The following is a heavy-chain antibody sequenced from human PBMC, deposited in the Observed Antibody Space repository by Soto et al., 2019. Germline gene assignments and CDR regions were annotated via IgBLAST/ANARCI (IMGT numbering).Heavy chain of an antibody. CDR3: ARLGEVPADDYGMDV. CDR1: GWSISSSRYY. J-gene: IGHJ6*02. V-gene: IGHV4-39*01. D-gene: IGHD2-2*01. Sequence: SVTLSLTCSFFGWSISSSRYYWGWIRPPPGKGLEWIGSIYYSGSTYYNPSLKSRVTISVDTSKNQFSLKLSSVTAADTAVYYCARLGEVPADDYGMDVWGQGTTVTVSS. CDR2: IYYSGST.